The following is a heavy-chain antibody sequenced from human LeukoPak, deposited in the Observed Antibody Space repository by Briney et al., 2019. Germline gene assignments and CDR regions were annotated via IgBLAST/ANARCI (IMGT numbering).Heavy chain of an antibody. V-gene: IGHV4-34*01. CDR2: INHSGST. D-gene: IGHD4-11*01. Sequence: SETLSLTCAVYGGSFSGYYWSWIRRPPGKGQEWIGEINHSGSTNYNPSLKSRVTISVDTSKNQFSLKLSSVTAADTAVYYCARARDEVTTVTNFDYWGQGTLVTVSS. CDR1: GGSFSGYY. J-gene: IGHJ4*02. CDR3: ARARDEVTTVTNFDY.